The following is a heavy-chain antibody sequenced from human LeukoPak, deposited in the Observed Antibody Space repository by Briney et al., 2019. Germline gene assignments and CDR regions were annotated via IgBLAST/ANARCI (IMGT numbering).Heavy chain of an antibody. J-gene: IGHJ4*02. Sequence: ISWRSNGYGFSNCLVGWVRQILGKDLEWMGIIYPGDSDTRYSPSFQGQVTISADKSISTAYLQWSSLKASDTAMYYCARHPLYDILTGSFDYWGQGTLVTVSS. CDR2: IYPGDSDT. CDR3: ARHPLYDILTGSFDY. D-gene: IGHD3-9*01. V-gene: IGHV5-51*01. CDR1: GYGFSNCL.